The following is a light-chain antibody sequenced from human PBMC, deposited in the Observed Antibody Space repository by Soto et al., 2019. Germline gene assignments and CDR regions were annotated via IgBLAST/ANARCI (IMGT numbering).Light chain of an antibody. Sequence: EIVLTQSPGTLSLSPGERATLSCRASQTVSSNYLAWCQQRPGQAPRLLIYAASTRATGIPARFSGSGSETEFTLTISSLQSEDLAVYYCQQYANWPKTFGQGTKVDI. CDR1: QTVSSN. CDR3: QQYANWPKT. V-gene: IGKV3-15*01. J-gene: IGKJ1*01. CDR2: AAS.